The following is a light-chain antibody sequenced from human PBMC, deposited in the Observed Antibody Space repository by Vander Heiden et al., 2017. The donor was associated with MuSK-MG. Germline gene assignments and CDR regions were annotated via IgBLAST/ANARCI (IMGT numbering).Light chain of an antibody. J-gene: IGLJ2*01. Sequence: QSALTQPASVSGSPGQSITISCTGTSSDVGSYNLVSWYQQHPGKAPNLIIYEVSKRPSGVSNRFSGSKSGNTASLTISGLQAEDEADYYCCSYAGSSTLVFGGGTKVTVL. CDR3: CSYAGSSTLV. V-gene: IGLV2-23*02. CDR1: SSDVGSYNL. CDR2: EVS.